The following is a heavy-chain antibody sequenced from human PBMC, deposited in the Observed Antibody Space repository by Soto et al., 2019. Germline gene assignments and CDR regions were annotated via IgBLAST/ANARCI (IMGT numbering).Heavy chain of an antibody. J-gene: IGHJ4*02. CDR2: VHHTWSD. CDR3: ARTDVYTSRGDCFGS. V-gene: IGHV4-30-2*01. CDR1: GATISGVGNS. D-gene: IGHD1-20*01. Sequence: SQTLSLTCAVSGATISGVGNSWNWLRQPPGKGLEWIGYVHHTWSDYDSPSHKSRGRISLDRSKNQCSRKLTSETAADTAVYYCARTDVYTSRGDCFGSWGQGALVTVSS.